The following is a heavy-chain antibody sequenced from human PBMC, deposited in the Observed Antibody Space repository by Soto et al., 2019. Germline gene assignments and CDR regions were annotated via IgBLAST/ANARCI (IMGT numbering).Heavy chain of an antibody. J-gene: IGHJ4*02. D-gene: IGHD2-2*01. Sequence: QVQLVKSGAEVKEPGASVKVSCRASGYTFARYGFSWVRQAPGQGLEWMAWTSADNGDTNYAQKFQGRVTLTTDTATGTAYIELRSLRSDDTAVYYCARDERGTCTSVSCYYFDYWGQGTLVTVSS. CDR1: GYTFARYG. CDR2: TSADNGDT. V-gene: IGHV1-18*04. CDR3: ARDERGTCTSVSCYYFDY.